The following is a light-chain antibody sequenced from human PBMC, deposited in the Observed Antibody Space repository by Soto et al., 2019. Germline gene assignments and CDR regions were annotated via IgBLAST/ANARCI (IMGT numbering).Light chain of an antibody. J-gene: IGLJ1*01. Sequence: QPVLTQPPSVSGAPGQRVTISCTGSSSNIGAGYDVHWYQQLPGTAPKLLISGNSNRPSGVPDRFSGSKSGTSASLAITGLQAEDEADYYCQPYDSSLSGRVFGTGTKLTVL. CDR1: SSNIGAGYD. CDR2: GNS. V-gene: IGLV1-40*01. CDR3: QPYDSSLSGRV.